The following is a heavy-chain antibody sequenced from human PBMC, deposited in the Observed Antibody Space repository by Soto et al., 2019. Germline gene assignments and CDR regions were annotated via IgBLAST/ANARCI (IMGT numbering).Heavy chain of an antibody. CDR3: VRAASYGAFGY. D-gene: IGHD3-10*01. V-gene: IGHV1-46*01. J-gene: IGHJ4*02. CDR1: GYTFTSYY. Sequence: QVQLVQSGAEVKKPGASGKVSCKASGYTFTSYYMHWVRQAPGQGLEWMGIINPSGGSTTYAQKFQGRVTMTRDTSTSTVYMELISLRSEDTAVYYCVRAASYGAFGYWGQGTLVTVSS. CDR2: INPSGGST.